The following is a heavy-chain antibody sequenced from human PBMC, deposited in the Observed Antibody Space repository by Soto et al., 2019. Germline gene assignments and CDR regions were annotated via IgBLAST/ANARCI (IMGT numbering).Heavy chain of an antibody. CDR1: GGSISSYY. J-gene: IGHJ4*02. D-gene: IGHD4-17*01. CDR2: IYYSGST. V-gene: IGHV4-59*01. Sequence: SETLSLTCTVSGGSISSYYWSWIRQPPGKGLEWIGYIYYSGSTNYNPSLKSRVTISVDTSKNQFSLKLSSVTAADTAVYYCARVGVYGGNSGGDLDYWGQGTLVTVSS. CDR3: ARVGVYGGNSGGDLDY.